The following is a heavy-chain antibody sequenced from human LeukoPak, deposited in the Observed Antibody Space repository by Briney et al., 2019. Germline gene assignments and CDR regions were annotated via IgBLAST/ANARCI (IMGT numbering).Heavy chain of an antibody. CDR3: ARSSRGDSSGYYPRYFDY. V-gene: IGHV3-23*01. J-gene: IGHJ4*02. CDR1: GFTFSSYA. D-gene: IGHD3-22*01. Sequence: GGSLRLSCAASGFTFSSYAMSWVRQAPGKGLEWVSAISGSGGSTYYADSVKGRFTISRDNSKNTLYLQMNSLRAEDTAVYYCARSSRGDSSGYYPRYFDYWGQGTLVTVSS. CDR2: ISGSGGST.